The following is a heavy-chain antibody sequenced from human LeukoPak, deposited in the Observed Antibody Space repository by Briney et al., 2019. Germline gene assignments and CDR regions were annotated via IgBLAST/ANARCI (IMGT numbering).Heavy chain of an antibody. CDR1: GGTFSSYA. CDR3: ARDLWDIVVSPDY. D-gene: IGHD2-15*01. CDR2: IIPILGIA. Sequence: GASVKVSCKASGGTFSSYAISGVRQAPGQGREWMGRIIPILGIANYAQKFQGRVTITADKTTSTAYMELSSLRSEDTAVYYCARDLWDIVVSPDYWGQGTLVTVSS. V-gene: IGHV1-69*04. J-gene: IGHJ4*02.